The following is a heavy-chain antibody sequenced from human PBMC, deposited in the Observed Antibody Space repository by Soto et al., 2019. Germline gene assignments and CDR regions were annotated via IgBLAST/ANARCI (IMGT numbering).Heavy chain of an antibody. Sequence: PSETLSLTCTVSGGSISSSSYYWGWIRQPPGKGLEWIGSIYYSGSTYYNPSLKSRVTISVDTSKNQFSLKLSSVTAADTAVYYCARRVAPSNLFDPWGQGTLVTVSS. CDR1: GGSISSSSYY. J-gene: IGHJ5*02. CDR3: ARRVAPSNLFDP. V-gene: IGHV4-39*01. D-gene: IGHD3-3*02. CDR2: IYYSGST.